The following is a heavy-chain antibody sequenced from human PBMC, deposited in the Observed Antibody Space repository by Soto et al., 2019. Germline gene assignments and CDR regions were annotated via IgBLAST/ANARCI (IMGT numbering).Heavy chain of an antibody. CDR2: ISSNGGST. V-gene: IGHV3-64*01. J-gene: IGHJ3*01. CDR1: GFTFSSYA. D-gene: IGHD6-19*01. CDR3: ARDRVEQWLVCLSCGVAFDF. Sequence: GGSLRLSCAASGFTFSSYAMHWVRQAPGKGLEYVSAISSNGGSTYYANSVKGRFTISRDNSKNTLYLQMGSLRAEDMAVYYCARDRVEQWLVCLSCGVAFDFRGQGTMVTVSS.